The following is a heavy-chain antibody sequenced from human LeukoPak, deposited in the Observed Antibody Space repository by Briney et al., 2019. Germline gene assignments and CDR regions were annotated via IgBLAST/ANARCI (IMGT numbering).Heavy chain of an antibody. D-gene: IGHD3-10*01. Sequence: PSETLSLTCTVSGGSVSSTTYFWSWIRQPPGKGLEWIASINYSGSTYYNPSLKSRVTISVDTSENQFSLKLSSVTAADTAVYYCARYVVYGSGKYYFDYWGQGTLVTVSS. CDR3: ARYVVYGSGKYYFDY. V-gene: IGHV4-39*01. J-gene: IGHJ4*02. CDR2: INYSGST. CDR1: GGSVSSTTYF.